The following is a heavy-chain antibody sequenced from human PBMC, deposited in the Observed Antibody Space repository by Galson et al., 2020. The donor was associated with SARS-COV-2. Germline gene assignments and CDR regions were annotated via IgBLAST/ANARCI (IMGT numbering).Heavy chain of an antibody. Sequence: SETLSLTCTVSGGPIRSYYWSWTRQPAGKGLEWIGRIYTSGSTNYNPSLKSRVTMSVDTSKNQFSLKLSSVTAADTAVYYCARDNGFGELYKAWWGQGTLVTVSS. V-gene: IGHV4-4*07. J-gene: IGHJ4*02. D-gene: IGHD3-10*01. CDR3: ARDNGFGELYKAW. CDR1: GGPIRSYY. CDR2: IYTSGST.